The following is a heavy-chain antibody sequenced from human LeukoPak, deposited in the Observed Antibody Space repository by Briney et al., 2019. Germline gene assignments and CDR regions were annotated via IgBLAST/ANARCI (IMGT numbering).Heavy chain of an antibody. CDR2: ISGSGGST. CDR1: GFTFSSYA. Sequence: GGSLKLSCAASGFTFSSYAMSWVRQAPGKGLEWVSAISGSGGSTYYADSVKGRFTISRDNSKNTLYLQMNSLRAEDTAVYYCAKVLDTAMGTLKEYYYGMDVWGQGTTVTVSS. D-gene: IGHD5-18*01. CDR3: AKVLDTAMGTLKEYYYGMDV. J-gene: IGHJ6*02. V-gene: IGHV3-23*01.